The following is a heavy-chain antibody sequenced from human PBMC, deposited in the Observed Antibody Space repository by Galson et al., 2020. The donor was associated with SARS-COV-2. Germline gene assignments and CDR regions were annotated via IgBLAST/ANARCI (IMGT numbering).Heavy chain of an antibody. J-gene: IGHJ3*02. CDR2: ISSGSNYI. CDR1: GFTFSTYS. CDR3: ARDRRPYCGGDCSTPDAFDI. V-gene: IGHV3-21*01. D-gene: IGHD2-21*01. Sequence: GESLKISCAASGFTFSTYSMNWVRQAPGKGLEWVSSISSGSNYIYYVDSVKGRFTISRDNAKNSLFLQMNSLRVEDTAVYYCARDRRPYCGGDCSTPDAFDIWGQGTVVTVSS.